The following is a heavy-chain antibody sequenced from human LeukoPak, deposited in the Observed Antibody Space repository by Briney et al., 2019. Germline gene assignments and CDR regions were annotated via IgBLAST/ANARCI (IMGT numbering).Heavy chain of an antibody. CDR2: ISRSGGTI. V-gene: IGHV3-48*03. CDR1: GFTFSTYE. D-gene: IGHD3-22*01. J-gene: IGHJ3*02. Sequence: PGGSLRLSCAASGFTFSTYEMNWVRQAPGKGLEWVSFISRSGGTIYYADSVKGRFTISRDNAKNSLYLQMNSLRAEDTAVYYCARGGNVGYNYNAFDIWGHGTMVTVSS. CDR3: ARGGNVGYNYNAFDI.